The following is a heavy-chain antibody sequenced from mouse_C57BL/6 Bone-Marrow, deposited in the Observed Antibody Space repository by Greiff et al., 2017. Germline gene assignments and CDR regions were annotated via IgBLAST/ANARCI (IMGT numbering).Heavy chain of an antibody. J-gene: IGHJ2*01. D-gene: IGHD1-1*01. CDR3: ARYPYYCGNSPHFAY. CDR2: IYPRDGST. V-gene: IGHV1-78*01. Sequence: VQLQQSDAELVKPGASVKISCKASGYTFTDHTIHWMKQRPEQGLEWIGYIYPRDGSTKYNEKFKGKATLTADKSSSTAYMQLSSLTSEASAVYFCARYPYYCGNSPHFAYWGQGTTLTVSA. CDR1: GYTFTDHT.